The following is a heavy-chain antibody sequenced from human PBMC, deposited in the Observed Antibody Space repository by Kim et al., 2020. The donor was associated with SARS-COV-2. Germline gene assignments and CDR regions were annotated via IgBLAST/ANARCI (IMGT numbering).Heavy chain of an antibody. J-gene: IGHJ4*01. Sequence: GGSLRLSCAASGFTFSSYGMHWVRQAPGKGLEWVADIWYDGSTKYYADSVKGRFTISRDNSKNTLYLQMNSLRAEDTAVYYCAKDASYYCYGHGHDFWG. CDR3: AKDASYYCYGHGHDF. CDR2: IWYDGSTK. V-gene: IGHV3-33*06. CDR1: GFTFSSYG. D-gene: IGHD3-22*01.